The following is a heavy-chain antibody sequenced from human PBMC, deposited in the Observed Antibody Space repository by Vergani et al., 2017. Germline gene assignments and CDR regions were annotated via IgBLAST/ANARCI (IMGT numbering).Heavy chain of an antibody. J-gene: IGHJ4*02. CDR3: AKVGVVATIHGFDY. Sequence: EVQLLESGGGLVQPGGSLRLSCAASGFTFSSYAMSWVRQAPGKGLEWVSAISGSGGSKYYADSVKGRFTISRDNSKNTLYLQMHSLRAEDTAVYYCAKVGVVATIHGFDYWGQGTLVTVSS. CDR1: GFTFSSYA. V-gene: IGHV3-23*01. D-gene: IGHD5-12*01. CDR2: ISGSGGSK.